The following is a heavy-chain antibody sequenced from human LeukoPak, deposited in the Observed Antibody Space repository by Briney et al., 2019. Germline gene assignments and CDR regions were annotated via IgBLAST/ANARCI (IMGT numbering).Heavy chain of an antibody. CDR3: AKSLAGGVDFDY. D-gene: IGHD2-8*02. Sequence: SGGSTYYADSVKGRFTISRDISENTLYLQMNSLRAEDTALYYCAKSLAGGVDFDYWGQGTLVTVSS. V-gene: IGHV3-23*01. CDR2: SGGST. J-gene: IGHJ4*02.